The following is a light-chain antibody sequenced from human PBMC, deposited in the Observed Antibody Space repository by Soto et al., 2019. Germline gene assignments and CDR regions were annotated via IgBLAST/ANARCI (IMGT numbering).Light chain of an antibody. CDR2: AAS. Sequence: DIQMTQSPSSLSASVGDRVTITCRASQSISSYLNWYQQKPGKAPKLLIYAASSLQSGVPSRFSGSGSGTDFTLPISSLQPEDFANYYCQQSYSTPTFGQGTKLEIK. J-gene: IGKJ2*01. V-gene: IGKV1-39*01. CDR1: QSISSY. CDR3: QQSYSTPT.